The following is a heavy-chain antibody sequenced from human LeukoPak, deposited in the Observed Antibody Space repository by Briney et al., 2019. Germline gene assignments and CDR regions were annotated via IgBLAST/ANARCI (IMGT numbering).Heavy chain of an antibody. CDR2: IYYSGST. V-gene: IGHV4-59*01. Sequence: SETLSLTCTVSGGSISSYYWSWIRQPPGKGLEWIGYIYYSGSTNYNPSLKSRVTISVDTSKNQFSLKLSSVTAADTAVYYCASSKDYYGSGSYGYWGQGTLVTVSS. J-gene: IGHJ4*02. CDR3: ASSKDYYGSGSYGY. D-gene: IGHD3-10*01. CDR1: GGSISSYY.